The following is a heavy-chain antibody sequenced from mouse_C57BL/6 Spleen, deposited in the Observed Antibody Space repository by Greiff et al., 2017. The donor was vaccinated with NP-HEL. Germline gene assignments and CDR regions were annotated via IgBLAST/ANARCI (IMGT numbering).Heavy chain of an antibody. CDR2: IWSGGST. J-gene: IGHJ1*03. D-gene: IGHD1-1*01. V-gene: IGHV2-2*01. Sequence: QVQLQQSGPGLVQPSQSLSITCTVSGFSLTSYGVHWVRQSPGKGLEWLGVIWSGGSTAYNAAFISRLSISKDNSKSQVFFKMNSLQADDTAIYYCARSPPSVVANWYFDVWGTGTTVTVSS. CDR1: GFSLTSYG. CDR3: ARSPPSVVANWYFDV.